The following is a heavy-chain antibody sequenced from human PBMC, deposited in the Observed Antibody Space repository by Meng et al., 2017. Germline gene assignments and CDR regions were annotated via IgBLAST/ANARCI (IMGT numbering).Heavy chain of an antibody. J-gene: IGHJ5*02. CDR2: IYYSGST. Sequence: QVQLQESAPGLVMPSQTLSLTCTVSGGSISSANYYWSLIRQPPGKGLEWIGYIYYSGSTYYNPSLKSRVTISLDTSKNQFSLKLTSVTAADTAVYYCVRQTYCSGGSCFSTYFDPWGQGTLVTVSS. D-gene: IGHD2-15*01. CDR1: GGSISSANYY. CDR3: VRQTYCSGGSCFSTYFDP. V-gene: IGHV4-30-4*01.